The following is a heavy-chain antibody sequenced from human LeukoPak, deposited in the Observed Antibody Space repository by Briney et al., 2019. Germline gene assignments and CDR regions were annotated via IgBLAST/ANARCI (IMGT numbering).Heavy chain of an antibody. Sequence: GASVKVSCKASGYTFTSYAMNWVRQAPGQGLEWMGWINTNTGNPTYAQGFTGRFVFSLDTSVSTAYLQICSLKAEDTAVYYCARGGLYYYGSGSHFDPWGQGTLVTVSS. CDR1: GYTFTSYA. D-gene: IGHD3-10*01. J-gene: IGHJ5*02. V-gene: IGHV7-4-1*01. CDR3: ARGGLYYYGSGSHFDP. CDR2: INTNTGNP.